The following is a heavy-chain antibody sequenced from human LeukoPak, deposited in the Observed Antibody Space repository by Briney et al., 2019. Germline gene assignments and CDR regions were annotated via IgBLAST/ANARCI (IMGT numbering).Heavy chain of an antibody. J-gene: IGHJ4*02. D-gene: IGHD6-19*01. CDR3: ARVGYSSGWYLDY. V-gene: IGHV4-59*01. CDR1: GGSISSYY. Sequence: SGTLSLTCTVSGGSISSYYWSWIRQPPGKGLEWIGYIYYSGSTNYNPSLKSRVTMSVDTSKNQFSLKLSSVTAADTAVYYCARVGYSSGWYLDYWGQGTLVTVSS. CDR2: IYYSGST.